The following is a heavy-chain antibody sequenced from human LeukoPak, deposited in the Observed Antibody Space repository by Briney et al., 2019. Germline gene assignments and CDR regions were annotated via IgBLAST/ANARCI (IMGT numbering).Heavy chain of an antibody. CDR1: GFTFSSYA. D-gene: IGHD3-22*01. CDR3: AKDRYDSSGYRLAYYFDY. CDR2: ISGSGGST. J-gene: IGHJ4*02. Sequence: GGSLRLSCAASGFTFSSYAMSWVRQAPGKGLEWVSAISGSGGSTYYADSVKGRFTISRDNSKNTLYLQTNSLRAEDTAVYYCAKDRYDSSGYRLAYYFDYWGQGTLVTVSS. V-gene: IGHV3-23*01.